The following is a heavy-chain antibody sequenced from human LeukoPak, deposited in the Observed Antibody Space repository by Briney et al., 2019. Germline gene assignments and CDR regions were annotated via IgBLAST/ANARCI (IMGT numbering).Heavy chain of an antibody. Sequence: PGGSLRLSCAASAFSFSDYYMTWIRQAPGKGLEWISYISSSGSSIYYADSVKGRFTISRNNGKNSLYLQMNSLRAEDAAVYYCARSLYNSSRYYYCGMDVWGQGTTVTVSS. V-gene: IGHV3-11*01. CDR1: AFSFSDYY. CDR2: ISSSGSSI. J-gene: IGHJ6*02. D-gene: IGHD6-13*01. CDR3: ARSLYNSSRYYYCGMDV.